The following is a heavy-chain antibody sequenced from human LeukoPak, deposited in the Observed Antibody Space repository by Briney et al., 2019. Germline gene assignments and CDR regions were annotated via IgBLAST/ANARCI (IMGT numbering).Heavy chain of an antibody. CDR3: ANLLSTPGWFDP. J-gene: IGHJ5*02. V-gene: IGHV4-34*01. Sequence: KPSETLSLTCAVYGGSFSGYYWSWIRQPPGKGLEWIGEINHSGSTNYNPPLRSRVTISVDTSKNQFSLKLSSVTAADTAVYYCANLLSTPGWFDPWGQGTLVTVSS. D-gene: IGHD2-2*01. CDR2: INHSGST. CDR1: GGSFSGYY.